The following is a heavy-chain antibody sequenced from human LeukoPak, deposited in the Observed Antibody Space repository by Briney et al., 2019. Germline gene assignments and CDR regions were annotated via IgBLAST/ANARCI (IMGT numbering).Heavy chain of an antibody. Sequence: PSETLSLTCTVSGGSISSSSYSWGWIRQPPGKGLEWIGSIYYSGSTYYNPSLRSRVTISVDTSKNQFSLKLSSVTAADTAVYYCARCHMITFGGGIDYWGQGTLVTVSS. CDR2: IYYSGST. D-gene: IGHD3-16*01. V-gene: IGHV4-39*01. J-gene: IGHJ4*02. CDR3: ARCHMITFGGGIDY. CDR1: GGSISSSSYS.